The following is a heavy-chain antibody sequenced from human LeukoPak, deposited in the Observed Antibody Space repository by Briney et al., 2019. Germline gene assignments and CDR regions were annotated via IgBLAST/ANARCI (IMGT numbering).Heavy chain of an antibody. CDR2: ISSNGGST. D-gene: IGHD3-22*01. Sequence: PGGSLRLSCAASGFAFSGYAVHWVRQAPGKGLEYVSAISSNGGSTNYANSVKGRFTISRANSKNTLYLQMGSLRAEDMAVYYCARGVGYFDSSGYFVYYVDYWGQGTLVTVSS. J-gene: IGHJ4*02. V-gene: IGHV3-64*01. CDR3: ARGVGYFDSSGYFVYYVDY. CDR1: GFAFSGYA.